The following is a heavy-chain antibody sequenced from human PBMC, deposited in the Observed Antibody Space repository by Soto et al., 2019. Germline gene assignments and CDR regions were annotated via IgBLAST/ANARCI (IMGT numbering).Heavy chain of an antibody. V-gene: IGHV2-26*01. J-gene: IGHJ5*02. CDR1: GFSLSNARMG. CDR2: IFSNDEK. Sequence: SGPTLVNPTETLTLTCTVSGFSLSNARMGVSWMRQPPGKALEWLAHIFSNDEKSYSTSLKSRLTISKDTSKSQVVLTMTNMDPVDTATYYCARIRSAMVRGVIINWFDPWGQGTLVTVSS. D-gene: IGHD3-10*01. CDR3: ARIRSAMVRGVIINWFDP.